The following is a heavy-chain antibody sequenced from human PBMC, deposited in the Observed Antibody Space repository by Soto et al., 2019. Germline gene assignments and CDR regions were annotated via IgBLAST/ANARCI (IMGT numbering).Heavy chain of an antibody. Sequence: SETLSLTCTVSGDSINSVDHYWSWIRQPPGKGLEWMGYIYHSGSTHYNPSLNSRLTISIDTSTNRFSLNLTSVTAADTAVYFCARLSWETENNWFDPWGQGALVTVSS. D-gene: IGHD1-26*01. CDR2: IYHSGST. CDR3: ARLSWETENNWFDP. J-gene: IGHJ5*02. V-gene: IGHV4-30-4*01. CDR1: GDSINSVDHY.